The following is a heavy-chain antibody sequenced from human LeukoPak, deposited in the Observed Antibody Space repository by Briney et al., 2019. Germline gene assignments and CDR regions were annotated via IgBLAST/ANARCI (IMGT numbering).Heavy chain of an antibody. J-gene: IGHJ4*02. CDR1: GGSISSSSYY. CDR3: ARYGYYMTAFDI. V-gene: IGHV4-39*07. CDR2: IYYSGST. D-gene: IGHD3-3*01. Sequence: PSETLSLTCTVSGGSISSSSYYWGWIRQPPGKGLEWIGSIYYSGSTYYNPSLKSRVTISVDTSKNQFSLKLSSVTAADTAVYYCARYGYYMTAFDIWGQGTLVTVSS.